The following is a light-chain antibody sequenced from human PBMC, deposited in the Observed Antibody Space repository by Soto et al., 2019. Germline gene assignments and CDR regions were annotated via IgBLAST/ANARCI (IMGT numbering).Light chain of an antibody. Sequence: EIVLTQSPGTLSLSPGERATLSCRASQSVSSSYLAWYQQKPGQAHKVLIYRASSRATGIPDRFSGSGSGTDFTLTSSRLEPEDFAVYYCQQYGSSPLTFGGGTKVDI. CDR3: QQYGSSPLT. CDR1: QSVSSSY. J-gene: IGKJ4*01. CDR2: RAS. V-gene: IGKV3-20*01.